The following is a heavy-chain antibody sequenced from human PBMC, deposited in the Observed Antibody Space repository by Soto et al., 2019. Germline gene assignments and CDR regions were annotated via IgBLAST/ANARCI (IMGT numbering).Heavy chain of an antibody. Sequence: GGSLRLSCAASGFTFSSYAMSWVRQAPGKGLEWVSAISGSGGSTYYADSVKGRFTISRDNSKNTLYLQMNSLRAEDTAVYYCAKDRPYCTNGVCYTGPFDYWGQGTLVTVSS. D-gene: IGHD2-8*01. CDR3: AKDRPYCTNGVCYTGPFDY. V-gene: IGHV3-23*01. CDR1: GFTFSSYA. CDR2: ISGSGGST. J-gene: IGHJ4*02.